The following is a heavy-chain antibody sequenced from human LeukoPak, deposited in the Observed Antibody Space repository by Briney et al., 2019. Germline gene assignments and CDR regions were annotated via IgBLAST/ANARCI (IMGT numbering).Heavy chain of an antibody. Sequence: GGSLRLSCAASGFTFSSYAMSWVRQAPGKGLELVSAISGSGGSTYYADSVKGRFTISRDNSKNTLYLQFNSLRAEDTAVYYCAKDLDILTCYYPNWFDPWGQGTLVTVSS. J-gene: IGHJ5*02. D-gene: IGHD3-9*01. V-gene: IGHV3-23*01. CDR3: AKDLDILTCYYPNWFDP. CDR1: GFTFSSYA. CDR2: ISGSGGST.